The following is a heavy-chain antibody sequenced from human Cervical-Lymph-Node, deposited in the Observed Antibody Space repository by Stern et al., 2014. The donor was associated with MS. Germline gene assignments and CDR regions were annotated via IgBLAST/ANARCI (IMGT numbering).Heavy chain of an antibody. Sequence: VQLVESGSEVKKAGSSVKVSCKASGGSFSSDALSWVRLAPGQGLEWMGGIIPMFGTPKYAQKFQDRVTITADKSTTTTYLELSSLRLDDTAVYYCERHFAVVPGAVGVYYNAMDVWGQGTTVNVSS. V-gene: IGHV1-69*06. CDR3: ERHFAVVPGAVGVYYNAMDV. CDR1: GGSFSSDA. J-gene: IGHJ6*02. D-gene: IGHD3-3*01. CDR2: IIPMFGTP.